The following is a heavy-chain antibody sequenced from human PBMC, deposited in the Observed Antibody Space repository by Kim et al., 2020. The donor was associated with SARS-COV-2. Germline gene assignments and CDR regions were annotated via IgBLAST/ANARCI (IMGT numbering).Heavy chain of an antibody. J-gene: IGHJ4*02. D-gene: IGHD3-3*01. Sequence: SHKSRVTISGDTSKNQFSLKLSSVTAADTAVYYCARGRITIFGVVTEFDYWGQGTLVTVSS. CDR3: ARGRITIFGVVTEFDY. V-gene: IGHV4-31*02.